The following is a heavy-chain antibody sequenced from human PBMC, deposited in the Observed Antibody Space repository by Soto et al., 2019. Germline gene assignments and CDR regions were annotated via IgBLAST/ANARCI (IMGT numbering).Heavy chain of an antibody. CDR2: IYYSGST. Sequence: SSETLSLTCTVSGGSISSYYWSWIRQPPGKGLEWIGYIYYSGSTNYNPSLKSRVTISVDTSKNQYSLKLSSVTAADTAVYYCAREPYYYGMDVWGKGTTVTVSS. CDR1: GGSISSYY. V-gene: IGHV4-59*01. J-gene: IGHJ6*04. CDR3: AREPYYYGMDV.